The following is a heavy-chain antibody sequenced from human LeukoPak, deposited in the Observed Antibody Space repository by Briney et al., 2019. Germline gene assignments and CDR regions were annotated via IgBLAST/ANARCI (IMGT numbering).Heavy chain of an antibody. Sequence: GGSLRLSCEASGFTFSTYAMHWVRQAPGKGLEWVAVISYDGSNKYYADSVKGRFTISRDNSKNMLYLQMNSLRAEDTAVYYCAKPYYYGSRSYMDYWGQGTLVTVSS. V-gene: IGHV3-30-3*02. CDR3: AKPYYYGSRSYMDY. CDR1: GFTFSTYA. D-gene: IGHD3-10*01. CDR2: ISYDGSNK. J-gene: IGHJ4*02.